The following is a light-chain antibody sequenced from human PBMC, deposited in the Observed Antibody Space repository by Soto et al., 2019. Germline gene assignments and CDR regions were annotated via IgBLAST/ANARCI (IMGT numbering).Light chain of an antibody. V-gene: IGKV1-9*01. J-gene: IGKJ5*01. CDR1: QGISSY. Sequence: HLTQSPSSLSASVGDRVTITCRASQGISSYFAWYQQQPGKAPKLLIYAASTLQTGLPSRFSGSGSGTDFTLTSSSLQPEDFATYYCQQLGSYPITFGQGTRLEIK. CDR3: QQLGSYPIT. CDR2: AAS.